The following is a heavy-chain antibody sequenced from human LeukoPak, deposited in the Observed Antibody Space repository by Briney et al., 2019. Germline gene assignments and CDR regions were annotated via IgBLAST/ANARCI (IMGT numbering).Heavy chain of an antibody. D-gene: IGHD1-1*01. CDR2: IHDSGST. J-gene: IGHJ4*02. Sequence: SETLSLTCAVSGGSIGSYYWSWIRQPPGKGLEWIGYIHDSGSTKYNPSLKSRVTMSVDTSRNHLSLKLTSVTAADTAVYFCARDKVPGDYWGQGTLVTVSS. CDR1: GGSIGSYY. V-gene: IGHV4-59*01. CDR3: ARDKVPGDY.